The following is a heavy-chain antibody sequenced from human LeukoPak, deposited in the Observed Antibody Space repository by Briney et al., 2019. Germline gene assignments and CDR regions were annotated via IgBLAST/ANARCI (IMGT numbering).Heavy chain of an antibody. V-gene: IGHV3-48*02. D-gene: IGHD3-22*01. CDR3: ARDGIYYDSSGDYGYYYYGMDV. CDR2: ISSNSGTI. J-gene: IGHJ6*02. Sequence: GGSLRLSCAASGFTFSSYSMNWVRQAPGKGLEWVSYISSNSGTIYYADSVKGRFTISRDNAKNSLYLQMNSLGDEDTAVYYCARDGIYYDSSGDYGYYYYGMDVWGQGTTVTVSS. CDR1: GFTFSSYS.